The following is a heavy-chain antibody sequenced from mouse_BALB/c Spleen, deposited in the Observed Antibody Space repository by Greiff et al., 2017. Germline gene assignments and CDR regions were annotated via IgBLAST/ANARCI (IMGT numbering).Heavy chain of an antibody. Sequence: EVHLVESGTVLARPGASVKMSCKASGYTFTSYWMHWVKQRPGQGLEWIGAIYPGNSDTSYNQKFKGKATLTAVTSTSTAYMELSSLTNEDSAVYYYTREEKGGFAYWGQGTLVTVSA. CDR1: GYTFTSYW. CDR3: TREEKGGFAY. J-gene: IGHJ3*01. V-gene: IGHV1-5*01. CDR2: IYPGNSDT.